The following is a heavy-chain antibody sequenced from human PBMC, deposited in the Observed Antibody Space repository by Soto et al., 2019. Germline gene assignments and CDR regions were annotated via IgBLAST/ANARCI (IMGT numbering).Heavy chain of an antibody. CDR3: AKDRHSSSSGYFDN. V-gene: IGHV3-33*06. CDR2: IWYDGGNK. Sequence: VQLVESGGGVVQPGRSLRLSCAASGFTFSSFAIHWVRQAPGKGLEWVAVIWYDGGNKFYADSVKGRFTIARDNSKNTLPLQMNSLRAEDTAIYFCAKDRHSSSSGYFDNWGQGTLVTVSS. J-gene: IGHJ4*02. CDR1: GFTFSSFA. D-gene: IGHD6-6*01.